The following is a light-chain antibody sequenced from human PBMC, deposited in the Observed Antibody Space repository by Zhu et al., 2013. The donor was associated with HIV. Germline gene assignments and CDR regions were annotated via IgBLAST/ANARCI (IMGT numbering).Light chain of an antibody. J-gene: IGKJ2*01. Sequence: DIQMTQSPSTLSASVGDRVTITCRASQSISTWLAWYQQKPGKAPKLLIYRASTLQTGVPSRFSGSGSGTEFTLTISSLQPDDFATYYCQQYDSSNTFGQGTNLE. CDR3: QQYDSSNT. V-gene: IGKV1-5*03. CDR2: RAS. CDR1: QSISTW.